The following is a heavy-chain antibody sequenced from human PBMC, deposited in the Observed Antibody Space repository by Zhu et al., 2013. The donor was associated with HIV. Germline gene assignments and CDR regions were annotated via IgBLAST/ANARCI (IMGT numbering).Heavy chain of an antibody. CDR3: ARAPRQQPFSDI. J-gene: IGHJ3*02. D-gene: IGHD6-13*01. Sequence: QVQLVQSGAEVKKPGASVKVSCKASGYTFSSYYMHWVRQAPGQGLEWMGIINPSGSATTYAQRFQGRLTLTRDTSTTTVYMELSSLRSEDTAVYYCARAPRQQPFSDIWGQGTMVTVSS. CDR1: GYTFSSYY. CDR2: INPSGSAT. V-gene: IGHV1-46*01.